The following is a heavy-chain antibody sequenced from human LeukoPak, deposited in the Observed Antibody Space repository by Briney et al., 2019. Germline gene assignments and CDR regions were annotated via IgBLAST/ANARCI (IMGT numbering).Heavy chain of an antibody. CDR2: MKQDGSEK. D-gene: IGHD5-18*01. J-gene: IGHJ5*02. CDR3: ARDLGRGYSYGYWFDP. CDR1: GFTFSSYW. V-gene: IGHV3-7*01. Sequence: RGSLRLSCAASGFTFSSYWMSWVRQAPGKGLEWVASMKQDGSEKYYVDSVKGRFTISRDNAKNSLYLQMNSLRAEDTAVYYCARDLGRGYSYGYWFDPWGQGTLVTVSS.